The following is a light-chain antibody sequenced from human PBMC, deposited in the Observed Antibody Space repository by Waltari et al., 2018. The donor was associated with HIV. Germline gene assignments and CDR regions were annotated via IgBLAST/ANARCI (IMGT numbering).Light chain of an antibody. V-gene: IGLV1-51*01. CDR2: ETN. Sequence: QSVLTQPPSVSAAPGQRVTLSCSGSSSNIGDNYVPWFQQVPGTAPKLLIYETNQRPSEIPDRFSGSRSETSATLDIVGLQSGDEGTYYCQSWDSRLGAGVFGGGTMLTVL. J-gene: IGLJ2*01. CDR3: QSWDSRLGAGV. CDR1: SSNIGDNY.